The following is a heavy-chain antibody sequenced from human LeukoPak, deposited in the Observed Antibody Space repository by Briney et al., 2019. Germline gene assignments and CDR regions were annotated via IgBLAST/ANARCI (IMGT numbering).Heavy chain of an antibody. J-gene: IGHJ4*02. CDR2: IYYSGST. CDR3: ARALSYSSPHYYFDY. D-gene: IGHD6-13*01. V-gene: IGHV4-39*01. Sequence: PSETLSLTRTVSGGSISSSSYYWGWIRQPPGKGLEWIGSIYYSGSTYYNPSLKSRVTISVDTSKNQFSLKLSSVTAADTAVYYCARALSYSSPHYYFDYWGQGTLVTVSS. CDR1: GGSISSSSYY.